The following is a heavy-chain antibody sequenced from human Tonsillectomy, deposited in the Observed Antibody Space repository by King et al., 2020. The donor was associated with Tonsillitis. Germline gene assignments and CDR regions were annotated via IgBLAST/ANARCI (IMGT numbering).Heavy chain of an antibody. CDR1: GFIFSNYG. J-gene: IGHJ4*02. CDR3: ARWRGDYEDYFDY. V-gene: IGHV3-33*05. CDR2: ISFDGSNK. Sequence: VQLVESGGGVVQPGRSLRLSCAASGFIFSNYGMHWVRQAPDKGLEWVAVISFDGSNKYYADSVKGRFSISRDNSKNTLYLQMNSLRAEDTAVYYCARWRGDYEDYFDYWGQGTLVTVSS. D-gene: IGHD4-17*01.